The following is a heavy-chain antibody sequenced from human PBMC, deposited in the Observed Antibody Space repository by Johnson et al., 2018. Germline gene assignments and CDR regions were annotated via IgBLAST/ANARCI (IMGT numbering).Heavy chain of an antibody. V-gene: IGHV3-20*04. CDR3: ARATRNYCYTTSCFAQSFQH. D-gene: IGHD3-16*02. CDR2: INWNAGSP. J-gene: IGHJ1*01. CDR1: GFSFEDYG. Sequence: VQLVESGGGVVRPGGSLRLSCAASGFSFEDYGLSWVRQVPGKGLEWVAGINWNAGSPGYADSVKGRFTTSRDKAKNSLYLQLKSLEVEDTALDYCARATRNYCYTTSCFAQSFQHWGQGSLVTVSS.